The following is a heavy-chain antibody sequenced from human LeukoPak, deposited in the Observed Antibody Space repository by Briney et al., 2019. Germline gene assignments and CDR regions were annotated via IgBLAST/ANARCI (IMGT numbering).Heavy chain of an antibody. D-gene: IGHD2-15*01. CDR2: INSDGSST. Sequence: PGGSLRLSCAASGFTFSSYWMHWVRQAPGKGLEWVSRINSDGSSTSNADSVKGRFTMSRDNAKNTLYLRMNSLRAEDTAVYYCARKRYCSGGNCYSGYWFDYWGQGTLVTVSS. CDR1: GFTFSSYW. V-gene: IGHV3-74*01. CDR3: ARKRYCSGGNCYSGYWFDY. J-gene: IGHJ4*02.